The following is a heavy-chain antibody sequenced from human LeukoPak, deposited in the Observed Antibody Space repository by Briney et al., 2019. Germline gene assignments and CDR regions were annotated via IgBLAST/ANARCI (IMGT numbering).Heavy chain of an antibody. V-gene: IGHV1-46*01. J-gene: IGHJ6*03. CDR2: INPSGGST. Sequence: ASVKVSCKASGYTFTSYYMHWVRQAPGQGLEWMGIINPSGGSTSYAQKFQGRVTMTRDTSTSTVYMELSSLRSEDTAVYYCATRGVVPAAIRYYYYMDVWGKGTTVTVSS. CDR1: GYTFTSYY. D-gene: IGHD2-2*01. CDR3: ATRGVVPAAIRYYYYMDV.